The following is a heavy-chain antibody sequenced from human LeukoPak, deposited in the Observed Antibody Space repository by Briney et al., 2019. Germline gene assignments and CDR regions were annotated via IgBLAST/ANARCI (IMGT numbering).Heavy chain of an antibody. D-gene: IGHD3-10*01. J-gene: IGHJ5*02. Sequence: ASVKVSCKASGYTFTGYYMHWVRQAPGQGLEWMGWINPNSGGTNYAQKFQGRVTMTRDTSISTAYMELSRLRSEDTAVYYRARSGGSGDNNWFDPWGQGTLVTVSS. CDR1: GYTFTGYY. CDR3: ARSGGSGDNNWFDP. V-gene: IGHV1-2*02. CDR2: INPNSGGT.